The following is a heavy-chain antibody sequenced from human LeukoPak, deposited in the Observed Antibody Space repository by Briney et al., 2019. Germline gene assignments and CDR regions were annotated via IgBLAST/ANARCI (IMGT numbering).Heavy chain of an antibody. Sequence: GGSLRLSCAASGFTFSSYGMHWVRQAPGKGLEWVSGISWNSGSIGYADSVKGRFTISRDNAKNSLYLQMNSLRAEDTALYYCGKHSSSWTEGYFDYWGQGTLVTVSS. CDR3: GKHSSSWTEGYFDY. CDR2: ISWNSGSI. CDR1: GFTFSSYG. V-gene: IGHV3-9*01. D-gene: IGHD6-13*01. J-gene: IGHJ4*02.